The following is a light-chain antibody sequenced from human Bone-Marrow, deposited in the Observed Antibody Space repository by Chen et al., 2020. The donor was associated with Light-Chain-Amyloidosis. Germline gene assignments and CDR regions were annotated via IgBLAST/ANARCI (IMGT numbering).Light chain of an antibody. CDR1: NSDVGGDNH. CDR2: EVT. Sequence: QSALTQPASVSGSPGQSITISCTGTNSDVGGDNHVSWYQQHPDKAPKLMIYEVTHRPSWVPDRVSGSKSDNTASLTISGLQTEAEADYFCSSYTITNTLVFGSGTRVTVL. CDR3: SSYTITNTLV. V-gene: IGLV2-14*01. J-gene: IGLJ1*01.